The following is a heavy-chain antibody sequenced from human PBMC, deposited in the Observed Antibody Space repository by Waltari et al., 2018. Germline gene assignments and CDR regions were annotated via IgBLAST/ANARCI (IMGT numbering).Heavy chain of an antibody. J-gene: IGHJ6*02. Sequence: QVQLQESGPGLVKPSETLSLTCTVSGGSISSYYGRWIRQPARKGLEWIGRIYTSGSTNYNPSLKSRVTMSVDTSKNQFSLKLSSVTAADTAVYYCARAVDTAMSPYYYGMDVWGQGTTVTVSS. CDR1: GGSISSYY. D-gene: IGHD5-18*01. CDR3: ARAVDTAMSPYYYGMDV. V-gene: IGHV4-4*07. CDR2: IYTSGST.